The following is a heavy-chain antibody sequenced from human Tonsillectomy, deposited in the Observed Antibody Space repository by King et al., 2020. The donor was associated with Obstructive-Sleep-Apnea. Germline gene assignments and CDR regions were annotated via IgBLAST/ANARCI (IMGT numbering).Heavy chain of an antibody. CDR3: ARVPLSYYGSGSNWYFDL. Sequence: VQLQQWGAGLLKPSEILSLTCAVYGGSFSDYYWSWIRQPPGMGLEWIGEINHSGSTSYSPSLKSRVTISVDTSKNQFSLKLSSVTAADTAGYYCARVPLSYYGSGSNWYFDLWGRGTLVTVSS. V-gene: IGHV4-34*01. CDR2: INHSGST. CDR1: GGSFSDYY. J-gene: IGHJ2*01. D-gene: IGHD3-10*01.